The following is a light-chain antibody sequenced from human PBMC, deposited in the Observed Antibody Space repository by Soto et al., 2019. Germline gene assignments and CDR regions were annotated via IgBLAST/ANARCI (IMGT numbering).Light chain of an antibody. Sequence: DIVMTQSLDSLPGXXGXXXXIXXXSXXSTXYSSNNKNYLVWYQQKPGQPPKVLIYWASTRESGVPDRFSGSGSGTDFTLTISSLQAEDVAVYYCQQSYSAPRTFGQGTKVDIK. J-gene: IGKJ2*01. CDR1: XSTXYSSNNKNY. CDR2: WAS. V-gene: IGKV4-1*01. CDR3: QQSYSAPRT.